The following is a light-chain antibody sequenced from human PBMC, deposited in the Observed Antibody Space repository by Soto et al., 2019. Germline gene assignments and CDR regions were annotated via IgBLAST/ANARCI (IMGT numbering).Light chain of an antibody. Sequence: EIVLTQSPGTLSLSPGEKATLSCRASQSVTKSLAWYQQKPGQAPRLLIYGASSRATGIPDRFCGSGSGTDFTLTISRLEPEDFAVYYCQQYGGSPRTFGQGTKVDIK. CDR3: QQYGGSPRT. CDR1: QSVTKS. J-gene: IGKJ1*01. V-gene: IGKV3-20*01. CDR2: GAS.